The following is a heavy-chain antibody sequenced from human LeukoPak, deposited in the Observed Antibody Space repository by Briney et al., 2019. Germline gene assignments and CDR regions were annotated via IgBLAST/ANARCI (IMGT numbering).Heavy chain of an antibody. CDR1: GYTFTGYY. Sequence: GASVKVSCKASGYTFTGYYMHWVRQAPGQGLEWMGWINPNSGGTNYAQKFQGRVTMTRDTSISTAYMELSRLRSDDTAVYYCARDSELWNSRFDYWGQGTLVTVSS. J-gene: IGHJ4*02. CDR2: INPNSGGT. V-gene: IGHV1-2*02. CDR3: ARDSELWNSRFDY. D-gene: IGHD5-18*01.